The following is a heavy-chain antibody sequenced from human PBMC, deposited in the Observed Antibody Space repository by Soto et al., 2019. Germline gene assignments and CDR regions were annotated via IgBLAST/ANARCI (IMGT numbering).Heavy chain of an antibody. CDR1: GGSFSGYY. D-gene: IGHD3-10*01. J-gene: IGHJ4*02. V-gene: IGHV4-34*01. CDR2: INHSGST. CDR3: AYGPDFDY. Sequence: PSETLSLTCAVYGGSFSGYYWSWIRQPPGKGLEWIGEINHSGSTNYNPSIKSRVTISVDTSKNQFSLKLSSVTAADTAVYYCAYGPDFDYWGQGTLVTVSS.